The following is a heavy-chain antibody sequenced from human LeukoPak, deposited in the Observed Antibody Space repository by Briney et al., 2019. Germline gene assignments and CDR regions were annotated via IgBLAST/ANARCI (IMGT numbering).Heavy chain of an antibody. J-gene: IGHJ6*02. CDR1: GYTFTSYY. CDR2: INPSGGST. D-gene: IGHD2-21*01. CDR3: ARDLESDTYCGGDCYLYGMDV. V-gene: IGHV1-46*01. Sequence: ASVKASCKASGYTFTSYYMHWVRQAPGQGLEWMGIINPSGGSTSYAQKFQGRVTMTRDTSTSTVYMELSSLRSEDTAVYYCARDLESDTYCGGDCYLYGMDVWGQGTTVTVSS.